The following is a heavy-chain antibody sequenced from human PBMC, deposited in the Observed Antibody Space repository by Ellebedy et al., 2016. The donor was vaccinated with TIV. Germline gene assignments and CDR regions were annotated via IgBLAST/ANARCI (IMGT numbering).Heavy chain of an antibody. Sequence: GESLKISXAASGFTFSSYAMSWVRQAPGKGLEWVSVISGSGGSTYYADSVKGRFTVSRDSSKNALYLQMNNLRAEDTAVYYCAKNGGNYVKAFDIWGQGTMVTVSS. CDR3: AKNGGNYVKAFDI. CDR1: GFTFSSYA. V-gene: IGHV3-23*01. CDR2: ISGSGGST. J-gene: IGHJ3*02. D-gene: IGHD4/OR15-4a*01.